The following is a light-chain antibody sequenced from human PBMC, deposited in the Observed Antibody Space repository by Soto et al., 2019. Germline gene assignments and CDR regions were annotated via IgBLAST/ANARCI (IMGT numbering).Light chain of an antibody. CDR1: QSINSK. CDR2: GAS. J-gene: IGKJ4*01. V-gene: IGKV3-15*01. Sequence: EIVMTQSPATLSVAPGEISTLSCRASQSINSKLAWYQQKPGQAPRLLIYGASIRATGIPARFSGSGSGTEFTLTISSLQSEDLAVYYCQEYNHWHPITFGGGTKVDIK. CDR3: QEYNHWHPIT.